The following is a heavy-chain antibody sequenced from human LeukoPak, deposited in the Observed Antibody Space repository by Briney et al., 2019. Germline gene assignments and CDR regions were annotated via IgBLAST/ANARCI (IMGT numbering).Heavy chain of an antibody. D-gene: IGHD3-22*01. CDR3: ARGPHSSGYYGHYFDY. Sequence: GGSLRLSCAASGFTFSSYWMSWVRQAPGKGLEWVANIKQDGSEKYYVDSVKGRFTNSRDNAKNSLYLQMNSLRAEDTAVYYCARGPHSSGYYGHYFDYWGQGTLVTVSS. CDR2: IKQDGSEK. CDR1: GFTFSSYW. J-gene: IGHJ4*02. V-gene: IGHV3-7*01.